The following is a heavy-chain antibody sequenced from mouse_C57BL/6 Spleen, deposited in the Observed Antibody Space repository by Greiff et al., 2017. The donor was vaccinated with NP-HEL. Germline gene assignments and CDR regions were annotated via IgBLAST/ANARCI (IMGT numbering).Heavy chain of an antibody. J-gene: IGHJ1*03. CDR2: IYPRSGNT. D-gene: IGHD1-1*01. CDR3: ARKAVERYFDV. CDR1: GYTFTSYG. Sequence: VQLQQSGAELARPGASVKLSCKASGYTFTSYGISWVKQRTGQGLEWIGEIYPRSGNTYYNEKFKGKATLTADKSSSTAYMELRSLSSEDSAVYFCARKAVERYFDVWGTGTTVTVSS. V-gene: IGHV1-81*01.